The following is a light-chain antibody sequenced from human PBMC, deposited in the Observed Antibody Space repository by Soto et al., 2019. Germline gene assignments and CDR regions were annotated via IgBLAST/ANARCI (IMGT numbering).Light chain of an antibody. CDR2: DAS. J-gene: IGKJ1*01. Sequence: IQMTQSPSTLSASVGDTVTITCRASQTIRSSLAWYQQRPGRGPSLLIYDASSLKSGVPSRFSGSGSGTEFTLTISSLQTDDFASYYCQQYDSYSWTFGQGTKVDIK. V-gene: IGKV1-5*01. CDR3: QQYDSYSWT. CDR1: QTIRSS.